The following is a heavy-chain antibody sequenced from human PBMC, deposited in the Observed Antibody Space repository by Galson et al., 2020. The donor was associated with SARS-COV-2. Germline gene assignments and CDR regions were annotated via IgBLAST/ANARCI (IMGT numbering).Heavy chain of an antibody. CDR1: GFTFSSYA. J-gene: IGHJ4*02. V-gene: IGHV3-23*01. CDR3: AREFGVVERYYCDY. CDR2: ISGGGHGI. Sequence: GGSLRLSCAASGFTFSSYAMSWVRQAPGKGLEWVSTISGGGHGIYYADSVKGLFTISRDNSKNTLHLEMNSLRAEDTAAYYCAREFGVVERYYCDYWGQGTLVTVSS. D-gene: IGHD3-10*01.